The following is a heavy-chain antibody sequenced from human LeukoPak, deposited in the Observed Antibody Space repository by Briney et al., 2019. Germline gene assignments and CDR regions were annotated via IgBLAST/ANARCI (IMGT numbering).Heavy chain of an antibody. V-gene: IGHV4-38-2*02. CDR1: GYSISSGYY. CDR3: ARDREGSSWPLDY. CDR2: IYHSGST. D-gene: IGHD6-13*01. J-gene: IGHJ4*02. Sequence: SETLSLTCTVSGYSISSGYYWGWIRQPPGKGLEWIGSIYHSGSTYYNPSLKSRVTISVDTSKNQFSLKLSSVTAADTAVYYCARDREGSSWPLDYWGQGTLVTVSS.